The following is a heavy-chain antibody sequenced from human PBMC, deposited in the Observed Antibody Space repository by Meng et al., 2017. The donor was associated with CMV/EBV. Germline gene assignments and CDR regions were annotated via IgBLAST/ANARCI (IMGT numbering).Heavy chain of an antibody. CDR1: GGTFSSYA. CDR3: ARENGRGSGWFDP. J-gene: IGHJ5*02. D-gene: IGHD2-15*01. CDR2: IIPILGIA. V-gene: IGHV1-69*10. Sequence: SVKVSCKASGGTFSSYAISWVRQAPGQGLEWMGGIIPILGIANYAQKFQGRVTITADKSTSTAYMELSSLRSEGTAVYYCARENGRGSGWFDPWGQGTLVTVSS.